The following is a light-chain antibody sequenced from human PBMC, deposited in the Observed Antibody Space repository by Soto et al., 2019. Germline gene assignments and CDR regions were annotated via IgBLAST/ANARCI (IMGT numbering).Light chain of an antibody. V-gene: IGKV3-20*01. CDR2: GAS. CDR1: QSVTSSY. Sequence: EIVLTQSPGTLSLSPGERATLSCRASQSVTSSYLAWYQHKRGQAPRLLIYGASSRATGIPDRFSGSGSGPDFTLTISRLEPEDFAVNYCQQYGSSPYTFGQGTKLEIK. J-gene: IGKJ2*01. CDR3: QQYGSSPYT.